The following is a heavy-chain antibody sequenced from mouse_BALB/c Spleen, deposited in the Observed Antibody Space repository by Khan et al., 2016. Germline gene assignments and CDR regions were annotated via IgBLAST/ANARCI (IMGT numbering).Heavy chain of an antibody. CDR1: GFTFSSYT. D-gene: IGHD3-2*02. J-gene: IGHJ3*01. V-gene: IGHV5-12-2*01. Sequence: VELVESGGGLVQPGGSLKLSCAASGFTFSSYTMSWVRQTPEKRLEWVTNISNGGGSTYYPDTVKGRFTISRDNAKNTLYLQMSSLTSEDTVMSYCARHSGFPWFAYWGQGTLVTVSA. CDR3: ARHSGFPWFAY. CDR2: ISNGGGST.